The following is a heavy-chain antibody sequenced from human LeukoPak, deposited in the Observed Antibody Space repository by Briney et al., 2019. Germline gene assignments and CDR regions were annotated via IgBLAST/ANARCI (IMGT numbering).Heavy chain of an antibody. Sequence: GGSLRLSCAASGFTFSSYAMSWVRQAPGKGLEWVSAISGSGGSTYYADSVKGRFTISRDNSKNTLYLQMNSLRAEDTAVYYCAKLVRRGSSPANDYWGQGTLVTVSS. CDR3: AKLVRRGSSPANDY. J-gene: IGHJ4*02. V-gene: IGHV3-23*01. D-gene: IGHD6-6*01. CDR1: GFTFSSYA. CDR2: ISGSGGST.